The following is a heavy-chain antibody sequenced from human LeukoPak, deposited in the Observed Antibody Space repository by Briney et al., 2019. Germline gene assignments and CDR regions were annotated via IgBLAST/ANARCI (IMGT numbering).Heavy chain of an antibody. V-gene: IGHV4-34*01. D-gene: IGHD2-15*01. CDR2: INRSGST. CDR3: ARGAGYYYYGMDV. J-gene: IGHJ6*02. CDR1: GGSFSAYY. Sequence: PSETLSLTCAVYGGSFSAYYWSWIRQPPGKGLGWIGEINRSGSTNYNPSIKSRVTISVDTSKNQFSLKLSSVTAADTAVYYCARGAGYYYYGMDVWGQGTTVTVSS.